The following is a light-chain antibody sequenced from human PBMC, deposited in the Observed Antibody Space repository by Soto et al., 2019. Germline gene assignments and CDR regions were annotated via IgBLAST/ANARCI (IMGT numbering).Light chain of an antibody. V-gene: IGLV6-57*04. CDR1: SGSIASNY. J-gene: IGLJ2*01. CDR2: EDN. Sequence: FMLTQPHSVSESPGKTVTISCTRSSGSIASNYVQWYQQRPGSAPTTVIYEDNQRPSGVPDRFSGSIDSSSNSASLTISGLKTEDEADDYCQSYDSSNVVFGGGTKLTVL. CDR3: QSYDSSNVV.